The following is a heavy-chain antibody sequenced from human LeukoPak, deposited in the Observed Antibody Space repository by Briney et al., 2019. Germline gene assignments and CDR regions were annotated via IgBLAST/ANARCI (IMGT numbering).Heavy chain of an antibody. D-gene: IGHD3-10*01. CDR2: INHSGST. CDR3: ATSLPGMVRGVIAL. J-gene: IGHJ4*02. Sequence: SETLSLTCAVYGGSFSGYYWSWIRQPPGKGLEWIGEINHSGSTNYSPSLKSRVTISVDTSKNQFSLKLSSVTAADTAVYYCATSLPGMVRGVIALWGQGTLVTVSS. CDR1: GGSFSGYY. V-gene: IGHV4-34*01.